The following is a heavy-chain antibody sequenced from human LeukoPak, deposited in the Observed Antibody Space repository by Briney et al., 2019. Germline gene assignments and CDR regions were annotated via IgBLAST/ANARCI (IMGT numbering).Heavy chain of an antibody. J-gene: IGHJ6*02. V-gene: IGHV1-2*02. Sequence: VASVKVSCKASGYTFTDYYLHWVRQAPGQGLEWMGWINPNSGGTNYAQKFQGRVTMTRDTSISTAYMELSRLRSDDTAVYYCARDLVELRYFDWLSPRYYGMDVWGQGTTVTVSS. D-gene: IGHD3-9*01. CDR1: GYTFTDYY. CDR3: ARDLVELRYFDWLSPRYYGMDV. CDR2: INPNSGGT.